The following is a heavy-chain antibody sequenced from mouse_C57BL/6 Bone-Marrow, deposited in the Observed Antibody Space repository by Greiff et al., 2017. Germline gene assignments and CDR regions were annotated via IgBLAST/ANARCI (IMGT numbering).Heavy chain of an antibody. CDR3: AISGSSYWYFDV. Sequence: VHVKQSVAELVRPGASVKLSCTASGFNIKNTYMHWVKQRPDQGLEWIGRIDPANGNTKYAPKFQGKATITADTSSNTAYLQLSSLTSADTAIYYCAISGSSYWYFDVWGTGTTVTVSS. J-gene: IGHJ1*03. CDR1: GFNIKNTY. CDR2: IDPANGNT. D-gene: IGHD1-1*01. V-gene: IGHV14-3*01.